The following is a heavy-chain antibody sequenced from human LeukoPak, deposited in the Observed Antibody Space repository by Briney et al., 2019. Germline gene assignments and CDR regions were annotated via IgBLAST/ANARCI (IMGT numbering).Heavy chain of an antibody. D-gene: IGHD2-2*01. V-gene: IGHV1-2*02. J-gene: IGHJ4*02. Sequence: ASVKVSCKASGYPFTGYYLHWVRQAPGRGLEWMGWINPNSGFTNYAQKFQGRVPMTRDTSISTAYMELSRLRSDDTAVYYCARLADCSSSSCRSFDYWGQGTLVTVSS. CDR2: INPNSGFT. CDR3: ARLADCSSSSCRSFDY. CDR1: GYPFTGYY.